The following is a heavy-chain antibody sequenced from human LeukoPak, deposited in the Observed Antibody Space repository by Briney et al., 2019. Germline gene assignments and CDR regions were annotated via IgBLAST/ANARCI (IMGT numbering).Heavy chain of an antibody. D-gene: IGHD3-9*01. J-gene: IGHJ4*02. CDR2: ISYDGSNK. CDR3: ARDPGSIGYFDWSIDY. Sequence: QPGGSLRLSCAASGLTFSSYAMHWVRQAPGKGLEWVAVISYDGSNKYYADSVKGRFTISRDNSKNTLYLQMNSLRAEDTAVYYCARDPGSIGYFDWSIDYWGQGTLVTVSS. V-gene: IGHV3-30*04. CDR1: GLTFSSYA.